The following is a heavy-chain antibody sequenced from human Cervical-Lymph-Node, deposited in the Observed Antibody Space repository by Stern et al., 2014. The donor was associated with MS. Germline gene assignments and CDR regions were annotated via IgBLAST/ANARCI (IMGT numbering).Heavy chain of an antibody. D-gene: IGHD3-22*01. V-gene: IGHV3-23*04. CDR1: GFTFSSYA. CDR2: LSGSGGST. CDR3: AKAQDYYDSSGYYDGSYGYFDL. Sequence: VQLVESGGGLVQPGGSLRLSCAASGFTFSSYAMGWVRQAPGKGLEWVAALSGSGGSTNYAASLQGRVTIYHVNSKSTLYLQRNSLRAEDTAVYYCAKAQDYYDSSGYYDGSYGYFDLWGRGPRVTVSS. J-gene: IGHJ2*01.